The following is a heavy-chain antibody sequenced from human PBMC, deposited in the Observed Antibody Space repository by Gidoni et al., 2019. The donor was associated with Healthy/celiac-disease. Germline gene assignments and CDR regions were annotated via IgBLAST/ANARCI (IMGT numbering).Heavy chain of an antibody. J-gene: IGHJ4*02. CDR2: INPSGGST. D-gene: IGHD3-16*02. CDR3: ARVPLITAGPDYDYVWGSYRHAYYFDC. V-gene: IGHV1-46*01. CDR1: GYTFTSYY. Sequence: QVQLVQSGAEVKKPGASVKVSCKASGYTFTSYYMHWVRQAPAQGLERMGIINPSGGSTSYEQKFQGRVNMTRETSTSTVYMELSSLRSEDTAVYYCARVPLITAGPDYDYVWGSYRHAYYFDCWGQGTLVTVSS.